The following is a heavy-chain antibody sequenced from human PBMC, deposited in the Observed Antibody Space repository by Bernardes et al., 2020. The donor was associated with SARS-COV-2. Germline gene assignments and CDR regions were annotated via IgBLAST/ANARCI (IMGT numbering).Heavy chain of an antibody. CDR1: GYTLTELS. J-gene: IGHJ6*02. V-gene: IGHV1-69*13. CDR3: ARVASSGWYGLYYGMDV. D-gene: IGHD6-19*01. CDR2: IIPIFGTA. Sequence: SVKVSCKVSGYTLTELSMHWVRQAPGKGLEWMGRIIPIFGTANYAQKFQGRVTITADESTSTAYMELSSLRSEDTAVYYCARVASSGWYGLYYGMDVWGQGTTVTVSS.